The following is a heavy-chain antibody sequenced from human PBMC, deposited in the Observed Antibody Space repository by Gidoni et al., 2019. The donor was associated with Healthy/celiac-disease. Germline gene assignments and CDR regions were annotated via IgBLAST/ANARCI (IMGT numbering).Heavy chain of an antibody. J-gene: IGHJ4*02. CDR1: GGSFSGYY. CDR2: INHSGST. CDR3: ARGRQKFRSTNSFDY. V-gene: IGHV4-34*01. D-gene: IGHD1-1*01. Sequence: QVQLQQWGAGLLKPSETLSLTCAVYGGSFSGYYWSWIRQPPGKGLEWIGEINHSGSTNYNPSLKSRVTISVDTSKNQFSLKLSSVTAADTAVYYCARGRQKFRSTNSFDYWGQGTLVTVSS.